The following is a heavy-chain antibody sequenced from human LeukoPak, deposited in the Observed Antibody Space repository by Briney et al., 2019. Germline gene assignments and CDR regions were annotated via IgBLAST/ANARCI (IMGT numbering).Heavy chain of an antibody. D-gene: IGHD5-18*01. CDR1: XFTSXXXX. V-gene: IGHV3-15*01. CDR3: TTSYGLKKIDY. Sequence: GGSLRLSCAASXFTSXXXXMSSVXQAPGXXXXXXXRIKSKTDGGTTDYAAPVKGRFTISRDDSKNTLYLQMNSLKTEDTAVYYCTTSYGLKKIDYWGQGTLVTVSS. J-gene: IGHJ4*02. CDR2: IKSKTDGGTT.